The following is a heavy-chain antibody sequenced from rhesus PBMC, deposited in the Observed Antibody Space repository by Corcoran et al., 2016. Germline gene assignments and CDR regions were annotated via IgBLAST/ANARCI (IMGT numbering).Heavy chain of an antibody. V-gene: IGHV4-73*01. D-gene: IGHD3-3*01. CDR2: IYGNSAST. J-gene: IGHJ4*01. CDR1: GGSISGYYY. Sequence: QVQRQQWGEGLVKPTESLSPTCAVSGGSISGYYYWSWIRQPPGKGLKWIGYIYGNSASTNYNPSVKTRVTISKDSSKHQFSLKLSCVTAADTALYYCARDQATSWTGYSFDYWGQGVLVTVSS. CDR3: ARDQATSWTGYSFDY.